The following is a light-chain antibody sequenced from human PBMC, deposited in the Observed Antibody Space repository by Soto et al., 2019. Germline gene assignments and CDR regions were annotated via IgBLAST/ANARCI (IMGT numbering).Light chain of an antibody. J-gene: IGKJ1*01. Sequence: DIQMTQSPSSLSASVGDKVTITYRASQGISNYLAWYQQKPGKVPTLLIYSASTLQSGVPSRFSGSGSGTAFTLTISSLQPEDVATYYCQRYDSAPWTFGQGTKVEIK. CDR2: SAS. V-gene: IGKV1-27*01. CDR3: QRYDSAPWT. CDR1: QGISNY.